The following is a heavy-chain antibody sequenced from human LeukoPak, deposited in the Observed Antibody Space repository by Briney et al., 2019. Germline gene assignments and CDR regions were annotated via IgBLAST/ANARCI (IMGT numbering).Heavy chain of an antibody. CDR2: IYTSGTT. V-gene: IGHV4-61*02. CDR1: GDSISSGTYY. CDR3: AGSGRTEYGDYPFGY. J-gene: IGHJ4*02. Sequence: SQTLSLTCTVSGDSISSGTYYWSWIRQPAGKGLEWIGRIYTSGTTNHNPSLKSRVTTSVDTSKNQFSLSLRSVTAADTAVYYCAGSGRTEYGDYPFGYWGQGTLVTVSS. D-gene: IGHD4-17*01.